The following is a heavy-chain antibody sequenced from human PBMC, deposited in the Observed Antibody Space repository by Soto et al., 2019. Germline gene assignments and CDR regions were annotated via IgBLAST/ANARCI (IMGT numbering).Heavy chain of an antibody. V-gene: IGHV2-5*01. CDR2: IYWYDDK. CDR3: AHRRSGSYCFDY. Sequence: QITLKESGPTLVKPTQTLTLTCTFSGFSLSTSGVGVGWIRQPPGKALEWLALIYWYDDKRYSPSLKSRLTITNDTSKNQVVLTMTNMDPVDTATYYCAHRRSGSYCFDYWGQGTLVTVSS. D-gene: IGHD1-26*01. CDR1: GFSLSTSGVG. J-gene: IGHJ4*02.